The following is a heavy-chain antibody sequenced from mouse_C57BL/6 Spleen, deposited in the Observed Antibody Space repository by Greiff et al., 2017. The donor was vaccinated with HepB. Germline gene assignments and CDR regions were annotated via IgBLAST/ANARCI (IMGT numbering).Heavy chain of an antibody. CDR2: INPSSGYT. CDR1: GYTFTSYT. D-gene: IGHD1-1*01. Sequence: QVQLQQSGAELARPGASVKMSCKASGYTFTSYTMHWVKQRPGQGLEWIGYINPSSGYTKYNQKFKDKATLTADKSSSTAYMQLSSLTSEDSAVYYCARLRDRSSWYFDVWGTGTTVTVSS. CDR3: ARLRDRSSWYFDV. J-gene: IGHJ1*03. V-gene: IGHV1-4*01.